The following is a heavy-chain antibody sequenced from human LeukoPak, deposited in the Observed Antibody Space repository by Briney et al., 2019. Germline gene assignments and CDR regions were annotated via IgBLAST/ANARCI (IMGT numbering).Heavy chain of an antibody. D-gene: IGHD2-2*02. CDR2: ISGGGGST. CDR3: AKDIVVVVPAAIPEGAFDI. CDR1: GFTFSSYA. J-gene: IGHJ3*02. Sequence: GGSLRLSCAASGFTFSSYAMSWVRQAPGKGLEWVAAISGGGGSTYYADSVKGRFTISRDNSKNTLYLQMNSLRAEDTAVYYCAKDIVVVVPAAIPEGAFDIWGQGTMVTVSS. V-gene: IGHV3-23*01.